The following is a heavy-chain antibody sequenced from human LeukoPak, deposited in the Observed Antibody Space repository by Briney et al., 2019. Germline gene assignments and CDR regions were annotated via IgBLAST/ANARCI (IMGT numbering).Heavy chain of an antibody. CDR2: SGSGGST. J-gene: IGHJ6*03. V-gene: IGHV3-23*01. CDR1: GFTFSSFA. CDR3: YYYMDV. Sequence: GGSLRLSCAASGFTFSSFAMSWVRQAPGKGLEWVSASGSGGSTYYADSVKGRFTISRDNARNSLYLQMNSLRVEDTAVYYCYYYMDVWGKGTTVTISS.